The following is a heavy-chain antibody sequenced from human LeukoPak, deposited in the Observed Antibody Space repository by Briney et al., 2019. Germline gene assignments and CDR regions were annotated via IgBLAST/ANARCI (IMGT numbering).Heavy chain of an antibody. CDR3: ARVTVTVNWLDP. J-gene: IGHJ5*02. CDR1: GGSISSSSYY. CDR2: IYYSGST. V-gene: IGHV4-39*07. Sequence: SETLSLTCTVSGGSISSSSYYWGWIRQPPGKGLEWIGSIYYSGSTYYNPSLKSRVTISVDTSKNQFSLKLSSVTAADTAVYYCARVTVTVNWLDPWGQGTLVTVSS. D-gene: IGHD4-17*01.